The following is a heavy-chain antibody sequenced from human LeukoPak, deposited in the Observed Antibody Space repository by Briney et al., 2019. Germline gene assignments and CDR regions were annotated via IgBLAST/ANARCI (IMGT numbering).Heavy chain of an antibody. CDR1: GYTVSRYW. CDR2: IYPGDSDT. D-gene: IGHD1-26*01. Sequence: GESLKISCQASGYTVSRYWIGWVRQMPGKGLEWMGIIYPGDSDTRYSPSFQGQVTISADKSINTAYLQWSSLKASDSAMYYYARHIDVVGANLDYWGQGTLVTVSS. J-gene: IGHJ4*02. V-gene: IGHV5-51*01. CDR3: ARHIDVVGANLDY.